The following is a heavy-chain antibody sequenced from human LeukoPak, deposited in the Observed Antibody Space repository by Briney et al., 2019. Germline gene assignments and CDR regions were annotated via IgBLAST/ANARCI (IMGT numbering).Heavy chain of an antibody. CDR2: IDWDDDK. Sequence: SGPTLVNPTQTLTLTCTFSGFSLSASEMCVSWIRQPPGKALEWLARIDWDDDKYYSTSLKTRLTISKDTSKNQVVLTMTNMDPVDTATYYCARRLRGNYYFDYWGQGTLVTVSS. J-gene: IGHJ4*02. CDR3: ARRLRGNYYFDY. CDR1: GFSLSASEMC. V-gene: IGHV2-70*11. D-gene: IGHD3-16*01.